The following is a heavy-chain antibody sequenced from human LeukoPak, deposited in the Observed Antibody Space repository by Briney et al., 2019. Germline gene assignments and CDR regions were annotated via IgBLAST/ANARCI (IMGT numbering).Heavy chain of an antibody. Sequence: PGGSLRLSCAASGFTFSSYAMSWVRQAPGKGLEWVSAISGSGGSTYYADSVKGRFTISRDNSKNTLYLQMNSLRAEDTAVYYCARDKYYYDSSGGGYYFDYWGQGTLVTVSS. CDR1: GFTFSSYA. CDR2: ISGSGGST. J-gene: IGHJ4*02. CDR3: ARDKYYYDSSGGGYYFDY. V-gene: IGHV3-23*01. D-gene: IGHD3-22*01.